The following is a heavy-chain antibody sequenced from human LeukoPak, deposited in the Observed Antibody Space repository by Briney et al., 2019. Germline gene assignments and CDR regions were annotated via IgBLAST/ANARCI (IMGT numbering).Heavy chain of an antibody. CDR1: GGSFSGYY. CDR3: ARGTSISYSSSWYVVYYCMDV. D-gene: IGHD6-13*01. Sequence: SETLSLTCAVYGGSFSGYYWSWIRQPPGKGLEWIGEINHSGSTNYNPSLKSRVTISVDTSKNQFSLKLSPVTAADTAVYYCARGTSISYSSSWYVVYYCMDVWGQGTTVTVSS. J-gene: IGHJ6*02. CDR2: INHSGST. V-gene: IGHV4-34*01.